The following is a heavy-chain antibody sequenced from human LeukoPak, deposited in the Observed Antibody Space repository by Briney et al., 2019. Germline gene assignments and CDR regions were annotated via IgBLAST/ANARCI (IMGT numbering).Heavy chain of an antibody. D-gene: IGHD3-22*01. V-gene: IGHV4-59*01. CDR2: IYYSGSI. CDR3: ARENPSGYYNRPIDY. J-gene: IGHJ4*02. CDR1: GASISSYY. Sequence: ETLSLTCTVSGASISSYYWSWIRQPPGKGLEWIGDIYYSGSIKYNPSLKSRVTMSVDTSKNQFSLKLSSVTAADTAIYYCARENPSGYYNRPIDYWGQGTLVTVS.